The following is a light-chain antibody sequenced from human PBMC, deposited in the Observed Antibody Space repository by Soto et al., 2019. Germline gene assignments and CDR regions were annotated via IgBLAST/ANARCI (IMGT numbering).Light chain of an antibody. J-gene: IGLJ2*01. Sequence: QSALTQPASVSGSPGQSITISCIGTSSDVGGYNYVSWYQQSPGTVPKLMIYDVNTRPSGVSNRYSGSKSGNTASLTISGLQAEDEADDYCSPYSARSPLVVFGGGTKLTVL. CDR3: SPYSARSPLVV. CDR2: DVN. CDR1: SSDVGGYNY. V-gene: IGLV2-14*01.